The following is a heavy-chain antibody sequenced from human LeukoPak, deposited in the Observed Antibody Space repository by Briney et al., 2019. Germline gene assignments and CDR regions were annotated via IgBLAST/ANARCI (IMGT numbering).Heavy chain of an antibody. D-gene: IGHD2-15*01. CDR1: GFTFSSYS. V-gene: IGHV3-23*01. CDR2: ISGSGGST. J-gene: IGHJ4*02. Sequence: GGSLRLSCAASGFTFSSYSMNWVRQAPGKGLEWVSAISGSGGSTYYADSVKGRFTISRDNSKNTLYLQMNSLRAEDTAVYYCAKDPDRIYCSGGSCHFDYWGQGTLVTVSS. CDR3: AKDPDRIYCSGGSCHFDY.